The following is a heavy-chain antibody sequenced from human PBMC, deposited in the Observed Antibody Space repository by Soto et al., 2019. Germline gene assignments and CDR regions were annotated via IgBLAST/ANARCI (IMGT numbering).Heavy chain of an antibody. CDR1: GGSISSSSYY. J-gene: IGHJ4*02. D-gene: IGHD3-3*01. V-gene: IGHV4-39*01. Sequence: QLQLQESGPGLVKPSETLSLTCTVSGGSISSSSYYWGWIRQPPGKGLEWIGSIYYSGSTYYNPSLKSRVTISVDTSKSQFSLKLSSVTAADTAVYYCARHVLSTYYDFWSGYSEFDYWGQGTLVTVSS. CDR3: ARHVLSTYYDFWSGYSEFDY. CDR2: IYYSGST.